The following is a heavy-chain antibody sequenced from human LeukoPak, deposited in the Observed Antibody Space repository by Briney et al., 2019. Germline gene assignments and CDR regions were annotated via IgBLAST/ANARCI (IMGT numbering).Heavy chain of an antibody. CDR2: IYSSGST. CDR3: ARHYGP. V-gene: IGHV4-34*01. J-gene: IGHJ5*02. CDR1: GGSFSGYY. D-gene: IGHD3-16*01. Sequence: PSETLSLTCAVYGGSFSGYYWSWIRQPPGKGLEWIGSIYSSGSTYYNPSLKSRVTISVDTSKNQFSLKLTSVTAADTAVYYCARHYGPWGQGTLVTVSS.